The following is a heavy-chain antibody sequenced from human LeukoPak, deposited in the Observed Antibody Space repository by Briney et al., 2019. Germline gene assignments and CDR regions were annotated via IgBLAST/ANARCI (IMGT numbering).Heavy chain of an antibody. CDR2: IYYSGST. D-gene: IGHD5-18*01. V-gene: IGHV4-39*07. J-gene: IGHJ3*02. CDR1: GGSISSSSYY. CDR3: ARDVDTAMVIGDDAFDI. Sequence: SETLSLTCTVSGGSISSSSYYWGWTRQPPGKGLEWIGSIYYSGSTYYNPSLKSRVTISVDTSKNQFSLKLSSVTAADTAVYYCARDVDTAMVIGDDAFDIWGQGTMVTVSS.